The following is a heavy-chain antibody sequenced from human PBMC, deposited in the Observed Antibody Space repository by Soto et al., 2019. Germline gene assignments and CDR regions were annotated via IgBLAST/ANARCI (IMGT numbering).Heavy chain of an antibody. CDR1: VGSINSSSYF. Sequence: SETLSLTGSVPVGSINSSSYFWGWFLQPPGKGLEWIGSIYYSGSTYYNPSLRSRVTISVDTSKNQFSLKLSSVTAADTAVFYCARHYSSGSRNWFDPWGQGTLVTVSS. CDR2: IYYSGST. J-gene: IGHJ5*02. D-gene: IGHD6-19*01. CDR3: ARHYSSGSRNWFDP. V-gene: IGHV4-39*01.